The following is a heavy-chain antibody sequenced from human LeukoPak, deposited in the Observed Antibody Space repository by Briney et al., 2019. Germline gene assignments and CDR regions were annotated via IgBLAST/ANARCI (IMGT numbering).Heavy chain of an antibody. V-gene: IGHV4-59*01. J-gene: IGHJ4*02. Sequence: SETLSLTRTVSGGSISSYYWSWIRQPPGKGLEWIGYIYYSGSTNYNPSLKSRVTISVDTSKDQFSLKLSSVTAADTAVYYCARWGIYYYDSSGYWLTSDYWGQGTLVTVSS. D-gene: IGHD3-22*01. CDR3: ARWGIYYYDSSGYWLTSDY. CDR2: IYYSGST. CDR1: GGSISSYY.